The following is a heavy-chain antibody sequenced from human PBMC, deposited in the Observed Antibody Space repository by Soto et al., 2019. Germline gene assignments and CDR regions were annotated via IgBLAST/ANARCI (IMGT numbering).Heavy chain of an antibody. CDR3: ARGGSSWSAEYYQH. Sequence: QVQLVQSGAEVKKPGASVKVSCKASGYTFSNYGISWVRQAPGQGPEWMGWISGYNGNTNYAQTLQGRVTMTTDTPTTTAYMELRSLRSDDTAVYYCARGGSSWSAEYYQHWGKGTLVIVSS. CDR2: ISGYNGNT. CDR1: GYTFSNYG. J-gene: IGHJ1*01. V-gene: IGHV1-18*01. D-gene: IGHD6-13*01.